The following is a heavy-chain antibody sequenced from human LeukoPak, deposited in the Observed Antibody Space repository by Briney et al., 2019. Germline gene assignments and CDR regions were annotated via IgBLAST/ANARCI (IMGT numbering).Heavy chain of an antibody. CDR1: GGTFSSYA. D-gene: IGHD3-3*01. J-gene: IGHJ4*01. CDR3: ARSIRFLEWLPFDY. V-gene: IGHV1-69*05. CDR2: IIPIFGTA. Sequence: ASVKVSCKASGGTFSSYAISWVRQAPGQGLEWMGGIIPIFGTANYAQKFQGRVTITTDESTSTAYMELSSLRSEDTAVYYCARSIRFLEWLPFDYWGQEPWSPSPQ.